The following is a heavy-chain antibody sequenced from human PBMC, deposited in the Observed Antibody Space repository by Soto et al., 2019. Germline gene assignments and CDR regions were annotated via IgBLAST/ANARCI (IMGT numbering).Heavy chain of an antibody. J-gene: IGHJ5*02. CDR1: GYTFTSYA. CDR2: INAGNGNT. CDR3: ARDRIFGVPRDVWFDP. V-gene: IGHV1-3*01. D-gene: IGHD3-3*01. Sequence: GASVKVSCKASGYTFTSYAMHWVRQAPGQRLEWMGWINAGNGNTKYSQKFQGRVTITRDTSASTAYMELSSLRSEDTAVYYCARDRIFGVPRDVWFDPWGQGTLVTVSS.